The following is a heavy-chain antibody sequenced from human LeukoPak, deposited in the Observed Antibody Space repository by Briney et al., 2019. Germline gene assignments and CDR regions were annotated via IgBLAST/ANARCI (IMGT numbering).Heavy chain of an antibody. CDR1: EITFSSHA. V-gene: IGHV3-23*01. CDR3: AKGGAATMRDGYNYYYYYMEV. J-gene: IGHJ6*03. CDR2: ISGSGGHT. D-gene: IGHD5-24*01. Sequence: GGSLRLSCVASEITFSSHAMSWVRQAPGKGLEWASLISGSGGHTYYGDSVKGRFTISRDNSKNTLILQMNSLRAEDTAVYYCAKGGAATMRDGYNYYYYYMEVWGRGTTVTVSS.